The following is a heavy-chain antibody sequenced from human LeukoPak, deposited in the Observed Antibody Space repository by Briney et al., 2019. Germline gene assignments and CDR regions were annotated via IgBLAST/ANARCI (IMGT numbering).Heavy chain of an antibody. D-gene: IGHD3-22*01. J-gene: IGHJ4*02. Sequence: ASVKVSCKASGYTFTGYYIHWVRQAPGQGLEWMGWINPNSGGTNYAQKFQGRVTMTRDTSISTAYMELSRLRSDDTAVYYCARSPSSSGYAFDYWGQGTLVTVSS. V-gene: IGHV1-2*02. CDR2: INPNSGGT. CDR1: GYTFTGYY. CDR3: ARSPSSSGYAFDY.